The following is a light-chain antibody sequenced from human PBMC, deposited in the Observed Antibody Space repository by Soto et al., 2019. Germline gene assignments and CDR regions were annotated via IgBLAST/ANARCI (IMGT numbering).Light chain of an antibody. CDR2: DAS. J-gene: IGKJ1*01. Sequence: VLTQSPGTLYLSPGERATLSCRASQTVRNNYLAWYQQKPGQAPRLLIYDASSRATGIPDRFSGGGSGTDFTLTISRLEPEDFAVYYCQKYGSSPSWTFGQGTKVDIK. CDR3: QKYGSSPSWT. V-gene: IGKV3-20*01. CDR1: QTVRNNY.